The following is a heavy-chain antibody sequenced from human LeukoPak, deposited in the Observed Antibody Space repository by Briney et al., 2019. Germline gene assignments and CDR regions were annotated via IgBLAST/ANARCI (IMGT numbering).Heavy chain of an antibody. V-gene: IGHV4-4*07. CDR2: IHSSGTT. J-gene: IGHJ4*02. CDR1: GGSISTYY. Sequence: PSETLSLTCTVSGGSISTYYWRWIGPPAGKGLECIGRIHSSGTTHYHPSLRSRVTLTIDTSKNQFSLKLSSVPAADTAVYYCGRLNLPAVSGAFDYWGQGTLVTVSS. D-gene: IGHD2-2*01. CDR3: GRLNLPAVSGAFDY.